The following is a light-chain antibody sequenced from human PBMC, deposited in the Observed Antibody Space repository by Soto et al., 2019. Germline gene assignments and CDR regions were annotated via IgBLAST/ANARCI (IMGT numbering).Light chain of an antibody. CDR1: QSISTW. CDR3: QQYKNYLT. V-gene: IGKV1-5*01. Sequence: DIQMTQSPSTLSASVGDRVTITCRASQSISTWLAWYHQKPGKAPKVLIYDASSLESGVPSRFSGSGSGTEFTLTISSLQPDDFATYYCQQYKNYLTFGPGTKVDIK. CDR2: DAS. J-gene: IGKJ3*01.